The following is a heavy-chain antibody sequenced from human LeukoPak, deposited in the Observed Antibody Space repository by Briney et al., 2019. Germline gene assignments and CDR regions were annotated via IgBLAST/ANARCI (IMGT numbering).Heavy chain of an antibody. CDR2: IKQDGSEK. J-gene: IGHJ4*02. V-gene: IGHV3-7*03. Sequence: PGGSLRLSCVASGFTFSSYWMTWVRQAPGKGLEWVANIKQDGSEKYYVDSVKGRFTISRDNAKNSLHLQMNCLRAEDTAVYYCARENDSGWSGPFDYWGQGALVTVSS. CDR3: ARENDSGWSGPFDY. D-gene: IGHD6-19*01. CDR1: GFTFSSYW.